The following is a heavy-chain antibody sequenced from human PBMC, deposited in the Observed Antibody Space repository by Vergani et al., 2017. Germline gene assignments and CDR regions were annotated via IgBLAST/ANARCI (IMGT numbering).Heavy chain of an antibody. Sequence: QVQLVQSGAEVKKPGASVKVSCKASGYTFTGYYMHWVRQAPGQGLEWMGWINPNSGGTNYAQKFQGRVTMTRDTSISTAYMELSRLRSDDTAVYYCARDQNYYDSSGYSGGAFDIWGQGTMVTVSS. V-gene: IGHV1-2*02. D-gene: IGHD3-22*01. CDR2: INPNSGGT. J-gene: IGHJ3*02. CDR3: ARDQNYYDSSGYSGGAFDI. CDR1: GYTFTGYY.